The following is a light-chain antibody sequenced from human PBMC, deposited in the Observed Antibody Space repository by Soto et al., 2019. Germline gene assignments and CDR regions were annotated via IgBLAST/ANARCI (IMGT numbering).Light chain of an antibody. V-gene: IGKV1-5*01. J-gene: IGKJ5*01. CDR1: KSISSW. CDR2: DAS. CDR3: QQYKSYSQFT. Sequence: RKSISSWLAWYKQKPGRAPNLLIYDASTLQSGVSSRFSGSGSGTEFTLTINRLQPDDFATYYCQQYKSYSQFTFGQGTRLEIK.